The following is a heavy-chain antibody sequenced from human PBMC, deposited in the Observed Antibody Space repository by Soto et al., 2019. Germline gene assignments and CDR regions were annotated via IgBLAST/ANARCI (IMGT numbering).Heavy chain of an antibody. CDR2: INPNSGGT. CDR1: GYTFTGYY. CDR3: ARVLRETEPGIAVAGTRGSIGY. J-gene: IGHJ4*02. V-gene: IGHV1-2*04. D-gene: IGHD6-19*01. Sequence: ASVKVSCKASGYTFTGYYMHWVRQAPGQGLEWMGWINPNSGGTNYAQKFQGWVTMTRDTSISTAYMELSRLRSDDTAVYYCARVLRETEPGIAVAGTRGSIGYWGQGTLVTVSS.